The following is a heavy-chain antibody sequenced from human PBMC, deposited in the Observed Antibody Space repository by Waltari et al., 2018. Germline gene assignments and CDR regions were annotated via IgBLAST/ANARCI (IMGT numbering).Heavy chain of an antibody. V-gene: IGHV3-23*01. Sequence: EVQLLESGGGLVQPGGSLRPSCVATGFSYGSYAMSWVRQAPGKGLEWVSAISGGGSTYYADSVKGRFTISRDNSKNTLYLQMNSLRAEDTAVYYCAKKVGALFSWGQGTLVTVSS. J-gene: IGHJ4*02. CDR3: AKKVGALFS. CDR1: GFSYGSYA. D-gene: IGHD1-26*01. CDR2: ISGGGST.